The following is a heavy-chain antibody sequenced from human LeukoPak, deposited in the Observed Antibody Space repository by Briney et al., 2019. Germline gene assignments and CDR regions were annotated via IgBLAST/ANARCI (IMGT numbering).Heavy chain of an antibody. V-gene: IGHV4-34*01. D-gene: IGHD5-12*01. CDR2: TYYSGRP. CDR3: ARLSRWQWLRIDS. CDR1: GGSFSGYY. Sequence: PSETLSLTCAVYGGSFSGYYWGWIRQPPGKGLEWLGNTYYSGRPYYNPSLTSRGTIAVDTSKKQFSLILRSVTAADTAVYYCARLSRWQWLRIDSWGQGTLVTVSS. J-gene: IGHJ4*02.